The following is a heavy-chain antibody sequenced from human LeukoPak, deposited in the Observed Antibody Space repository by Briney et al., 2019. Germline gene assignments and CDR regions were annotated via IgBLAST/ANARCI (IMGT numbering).Heavy chain of an antibody. Sequence: PGGSLRLSCAASGFTFSSYGMHWVRQAPGKGLEWVAFIRYDGSNKYYTDSVKGRFTISRDNSKNTLFLQMNSLRAEDTAVYYCAKGYGMVVYYYYMDVWGKGTTVTVSS. J-gene: IGHJ6*03. CDR3: AKGYGMVVYYYYMDV. CDR2: IRYDGSNK. CDR1: GFTFSSYG. V-gene: IGHV3-30*02. D-gene: IGHD1-26*01.